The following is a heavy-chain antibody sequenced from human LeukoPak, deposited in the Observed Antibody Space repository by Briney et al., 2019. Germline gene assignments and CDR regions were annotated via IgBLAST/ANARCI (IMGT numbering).Heavy chain of an antibody. CDR2: IKSKRDGGTA. CDR1: GFTFSDAW. Sequence: GGSLRLSCAASGFTFSDAWMNWVRQAPGKGLEWVGRIKSKRDGGTADYAAPVKGRFTISRDDSRNTLYLQMDSLEAEDTAVYYCSTDRGVISWGQGTLVTVSS. CDR3: STDRGVIS. J-gene: IGHJ5*02. D-gene: IGHD3-10*01. V-gene: IGHV3-15*01.